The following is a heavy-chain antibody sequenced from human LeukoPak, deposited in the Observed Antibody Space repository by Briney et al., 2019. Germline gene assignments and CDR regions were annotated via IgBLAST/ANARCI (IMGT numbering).Heavy chain of an antibody. Sequence: PSETLSLTCVFSGESFSGYYWSWIRQPPGKGLEWIGDINHRGGTSYNPSLKSRPSISIDTSKNQFSLILDSVTAADTAVYFCATFPDYEPIDNWGQGTLVTVSS. CDR1: GESFSGYY. CDR3: ATFPDYEPIDN. D-gene: IGHD3-16*01. CDR2: INHRGGT. J-gene: IGHJ4*02. V-gene: IGHV4-34*01.